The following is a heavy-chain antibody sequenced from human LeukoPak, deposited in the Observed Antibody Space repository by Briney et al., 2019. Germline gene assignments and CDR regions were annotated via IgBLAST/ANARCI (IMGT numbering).Heavy chain of an antibody. Sequence: ASVKVSCKASGYTFTSYYMHWVRQAPGQGLEWMGIINPSGGSTSYAQKFQGRVTMTRDMSTSTVYMELSSLRSEDTAAYYCARELESYMDVWGKGTTVTVSS. CDR2: INPSGGST. J-gene: IGHJ6*03. CDR1: GYTFTSYY. D-gene: IGHD5-24*01. CDR3: ARELESYMDV. V-gene: IGHV1-46*01.